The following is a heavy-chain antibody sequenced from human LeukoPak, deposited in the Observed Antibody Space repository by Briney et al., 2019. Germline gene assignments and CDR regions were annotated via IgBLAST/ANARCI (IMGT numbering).Heavy chain of an antibody. D-gene: IGHD7-27*01. CDR2: IWYDGSNK. V-gene: IGHV3-30*02. CDR1: GFTFSNYG. J-gene: IGHJ4*02. Sequence: GGSLRLSCAASGFTFSNYGMHWVRQAPGKGLEWVAVIWYDGSNKYYADSVKGRFTISRDNSKNTLYPQMNSLRAEDTAVYYCANNLGYYFDYWGQGTLVTVSS. CDR3: ANNLGYYFDY.